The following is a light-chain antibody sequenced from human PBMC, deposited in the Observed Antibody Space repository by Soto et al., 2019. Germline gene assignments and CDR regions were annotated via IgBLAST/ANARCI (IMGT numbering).Light chain of an antibody. V-gene: IGKV1-5*03. CDR2: KAS. J-gene: IGKJ2*01. Sequence: DIQMTQSPSTLSASVGDRVSITCRASKTISSWLAWYQQKPGKAPKVLIYKASSLESGVPSRFSGGGSGTEFTLTISSLQPDDFATYYCQQYNSYPYTFGQGTKLEIK. CDR1: KTISSW. CDR3: QQYNSYPYT.